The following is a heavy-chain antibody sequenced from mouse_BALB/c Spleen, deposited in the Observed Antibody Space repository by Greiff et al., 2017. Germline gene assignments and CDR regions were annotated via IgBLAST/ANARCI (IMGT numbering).Heavy chain of an antibody. J-gene: IGHJ4*01. CDR2: ISNGGGST. CDR3: ARHSTTATWDY. V-gene: IGHV5-12-2*01. Sequence: EVQRVESGGGLVQPGGSLKLSCAASGFTFSSYTMSWVRQTPEQRLEWVAYISNGGGSTYYPDTVKGRFTISRDNAKNTLYLQMSSLKSEDTAMYYCARHSTTATWDYWGQGTSVTVSS. CDR1: GFTFSSYT. D-gene: IGHD1-2*01.